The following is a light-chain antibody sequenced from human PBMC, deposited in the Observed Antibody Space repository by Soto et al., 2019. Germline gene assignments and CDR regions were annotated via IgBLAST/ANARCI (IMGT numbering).Light chain of an antibody. CDR3: QQCYSTMYT. CDR2: AAS. V-gene: IGKV1-39*01. J-gene: IGKJ2*01. CDR1: QSISSY. Sequence: DIQMTQSPSSLSASVGDRVTITCRASQSISSYLNWYQQKPGKAPKLLIYAASSLQSGVPSRFSGSGSGTDFTLTISSLQPEDFATYYCQQCYSTMYTFGQGPKVESK.